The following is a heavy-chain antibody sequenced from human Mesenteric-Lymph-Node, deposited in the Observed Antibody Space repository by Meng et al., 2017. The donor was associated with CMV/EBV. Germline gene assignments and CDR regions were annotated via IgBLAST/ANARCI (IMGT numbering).Heavy chain of an antibody. CDR3: ARGYSRVDY. Sequence: GGSLRLSCTGSGYSFTSYWIGWVRQMPGKGLEWMGIIYPSDSDTRYSPSFQGQVTISADKSISTAYLQWNSLEASDTAMYYCARGYSRVDYWGQGTLVTVSS. V-gene: IGHV5-51*01. CDR1: GYSFTSYW. J-gene: IGHJ4*02. D-gene: IGHD5-18*01. CDR2: IYPSDSDT.